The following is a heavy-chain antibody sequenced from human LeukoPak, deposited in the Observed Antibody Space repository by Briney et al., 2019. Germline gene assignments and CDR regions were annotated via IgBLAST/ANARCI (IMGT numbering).Heavy chain of an antibody. V-gene: IGHV3-23*01. Sequence: GGSLRLSCAASGFTFSSYAMSWVRQAPGKGLEWVSAISGSGGSTYYADSVKGRFTISRDNSKNTLYLQMNSLRAEDTAVYYCANGYDFWSGYWDRRSYFDYWGQGTLVTVFS. J-gene: IGHJ4*02. CDR3: ANGYDFWSGYWDRRSYFDY. CDR1: GFTFSSYA. CDR2: ISGSGGST. D-gene: IGHD3-3*01.